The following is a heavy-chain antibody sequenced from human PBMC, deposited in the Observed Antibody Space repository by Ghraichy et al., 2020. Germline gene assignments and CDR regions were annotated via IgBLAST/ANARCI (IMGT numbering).Heavy chain of an antibody. J-gene: IGHJ5*02. CDR1: GDSFYNYG. V-gene: IGHV1-69*06. CDR3: AREGASTARGWFDP. D-gene: IGHD2-2*01. CDR2: IIPVFGTP. Sequence: SVKVSCKSSGDSFYNYGISLLRLAPGQGLEWMGGIIPVFGTPNYAQTFQDRVTITADTSTSTVYMTPRSLTSEDTAVYYCAREGASTARGWFDPWGQGALGTVSS.